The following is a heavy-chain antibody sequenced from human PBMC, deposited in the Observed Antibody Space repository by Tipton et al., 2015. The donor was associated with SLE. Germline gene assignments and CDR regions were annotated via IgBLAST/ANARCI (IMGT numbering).Heavy chain of an antibody. V-gene: IGHV4-61*09. J-gene: IGHJ4*02. Sequence: TLSLTCAVSGGSFSSGSYYWSWIRQPAGKGLEWIGHIYTSGSTNHNPSLKSGVTISVDTSKNQFSLKLSSVTAADTAVYYCANQNWNYYFWGQGNLVTVSS. D-gene: IGHD1-7*01. CDR3: ANQNWNYYF. CDR1: GGSFSSGSYY. CDR2: IYTSGST.